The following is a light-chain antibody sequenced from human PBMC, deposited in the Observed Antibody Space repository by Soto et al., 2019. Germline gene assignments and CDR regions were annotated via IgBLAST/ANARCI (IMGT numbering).Light chain of an antibody. CDR2: AAS. J-gene: IGKJ5*01. CDR3: QQANSFPT. V-gene: IGKV1-8*01. Sequence: AIRMTQSPSSFSASTGDRVTITCRASQGISSYLAWYQQKPGKAPKLLIYAASTLQSGVQSRFSGSGSGTKFTLTIASLKPDDFATYYCQQANSFPTFGQGTRLEIK. CDR1: QGISSY.